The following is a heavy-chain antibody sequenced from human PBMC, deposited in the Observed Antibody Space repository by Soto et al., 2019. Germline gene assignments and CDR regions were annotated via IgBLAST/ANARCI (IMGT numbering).Heavy chain of an antibody. CDR3: AKRFDDSSTWSFDH. J-gene: IGHJ4*02. Sequence: GGSLRLSCAASGFTFDNYVMTWVRQAPGKGLEWVAGISGNGARAYYGDSVKGRFIVSRDNSKNTQYLQMNSLRVEDTALYYCAKRFDDSSTWSFDHWGLGTLVTVSS. CDR1: GFTFDNYV. V-gene: IGHV3-23*01. CDR2: ISGNGARA. D-gene: IGHD6-6*01.